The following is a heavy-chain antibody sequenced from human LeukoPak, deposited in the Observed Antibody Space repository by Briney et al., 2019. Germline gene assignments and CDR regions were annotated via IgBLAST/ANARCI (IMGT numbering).Heavy chain of an antibody. CDR2: IYYSGST. J-gene: IGHJ4*02. CDR3: ARHSFSSGWKSFDY. CDR1: GGYISSSSDY. V-gene: IGHV4-39*01. Sequence: PSETLSLTCTVSGGYISSSSDYWGWIRKPPGRGLEWIGSIYYSGSTYYNPSLKSRVTISVDTSKNQFSLKLSSVTAADTAVYSCARHSFSSGWKSFDYWGQGTLVTVSS. D-gene: IGHD6-19*01.